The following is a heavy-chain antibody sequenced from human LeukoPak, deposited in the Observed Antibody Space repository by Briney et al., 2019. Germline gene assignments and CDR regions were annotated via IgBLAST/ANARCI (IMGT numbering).Heavy chain of an antibody. CDR1: GDSISSYY. CDR2: VYYSGSA. Sequence: TASETLSLTCTVSGDSISSYYWSWIRQPPGKGLEWIGYVYYSGSANYNPSLKSRVTIFVDTCKSQFSLVVSSVTAADTAVYYCATSYYDYDRWDYWGQGALVTVSS. CDR3: ATSYYDYDRWDY. D-gene: IGHD3-16*01. V-gene: IGHV4-59*01. J-gene: IGHJ4*02.